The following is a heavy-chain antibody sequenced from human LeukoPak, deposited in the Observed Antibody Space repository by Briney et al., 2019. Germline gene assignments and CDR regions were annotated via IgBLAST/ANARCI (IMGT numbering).Heavy chain of an antibody. V-gene: IGHV4-39*01. CDR1: GVSITNSNYF. J-gene: IGHJ4*02. Sequence: SETLSLTCTVSGVSITNSNYFWGWIRQPPGKGLDWIGSIYYSGITYYNPSLRGRVTISVDTSKNSFSLRLTSVTAADTAVYYCARLEKAPKAPPSLPYTTSPEGDYWGQGTLVTVSS. CDR2: IYYSGIT. D-gene: IGHD2-2*02. CDR3: ARLEKAPKAPPSLPYTTSPEGDY.